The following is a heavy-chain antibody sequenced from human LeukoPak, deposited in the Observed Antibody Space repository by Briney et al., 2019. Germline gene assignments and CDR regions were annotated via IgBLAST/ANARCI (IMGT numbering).Heavy chain of an antibody. CDR3: AGGRGRYCSSTSCPLDY. Sequence: SVKVSCKASGATFSSYAINWVRQAPGQGLEWMGRIIPMLGTVNYAQKFQGRVTIIADKFTSTAYMELSSLRSEDTAVYYCAGGRGRYCSSTSCPLDYWGQGTLVTVSS. J-gene: IGHJ4*02. D-gene: IGHD2-2*01. CDR2: IIPMLGTV. CDR1: GATFSSYA. V-gene: IGHV1-69*04.